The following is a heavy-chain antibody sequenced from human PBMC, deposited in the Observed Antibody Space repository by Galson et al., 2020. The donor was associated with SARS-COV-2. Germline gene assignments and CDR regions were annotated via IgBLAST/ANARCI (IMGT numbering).Heavy chain of an antibody. CDR3: ARDPPQSGWAFAS. CDR1: GFTFRINA. J-gene: IGHJ4*02. Sequence: GGSLRLSCTPSGFTFRINAMHWVRQAPGKGLEWVAMAWSDVKIEYYADSVKGRFTVSKDNSNNMFYLQMNDLRPEDTAVYFCARDPPQSGWAFASWGQGTLVTVSS. CDR2: AWSDVKIE. D-gene: IGHD6-19*01. V-gene: IGHV3-33*01.